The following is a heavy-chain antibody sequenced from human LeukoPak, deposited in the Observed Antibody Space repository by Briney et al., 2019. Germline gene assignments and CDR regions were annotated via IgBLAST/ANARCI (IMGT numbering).Heavy chain of an antibody. V-gene: IGHV4-34*01. Sequence: SETLSLTCAVYGGSFSGYYWSWIRQPPGKGLEWIVEINHSGSTNYNPSLKSRVTISVDTSKNQFSLKLSSVTAADTAVYYCARSYYYVPGFAYWGQGTLVTVSS. J-gene: IGHJ4*02. CDR1: GGSFSGYY. CDR2: INHSGST. D-gene: IGHD3-10*02. CDR3: ARSYYYVPGFAY.